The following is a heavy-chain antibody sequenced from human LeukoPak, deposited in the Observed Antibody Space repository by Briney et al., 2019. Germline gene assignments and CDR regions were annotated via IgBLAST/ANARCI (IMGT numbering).Heavy chain of an antibody. Sequence: SETLSLTCTVSGGSISSSSYYWGWIRQPPGKGLGWIGSVYYSGSTYYNPSLKSRVTISVDTSKNQFSLKLSSVTAADTAVYYCASIRRDYYYYYYMDVWGKGTTVTVSS. CDR3: ASIRRDYYYYYYMDV. CDR2: VYYSGST. J-gene: IGHJ6*03. CDR1: GGSISSSSYY. V-gene: IGHV4-39*07.